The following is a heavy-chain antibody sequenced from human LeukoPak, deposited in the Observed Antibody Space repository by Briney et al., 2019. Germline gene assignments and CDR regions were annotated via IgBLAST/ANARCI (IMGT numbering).Heavy chain of an antibody. J-gene: IGHJ4*02. CDR2: IYYSGST. CDR1: GGSLSSGDYY. D-gene: IGHD3-22*01. V-gene: IGHV4-30-4*08. CDR3: ARGGEFTMIGTPFDY. Sequence: PSQTLSLTCTVSGGSLSSGDYYWSWIRQPPGKGLEWIGYIYYSGSTYYNPSLKSRVTISVDTSKNQFSLKLSSVTAADTAVYYCARGGEFTMIGTPFDYWGQGTLVTVSS.